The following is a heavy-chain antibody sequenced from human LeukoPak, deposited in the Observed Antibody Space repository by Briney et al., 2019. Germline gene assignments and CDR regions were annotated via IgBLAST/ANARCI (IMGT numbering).Heavy chain of an antibody. CDR1: GGSSSGYY. D-gene: IGHD2-2*01. Sequence: SETLSLTCAVYGGSSSGYYWSWIRQPPGKGLEWIGEINHSGSTNYNPSLKSRVTISVDTSKNQFSPKLSSVTAADTAVYYCARGGSCSSTSCYLSWFDPWGQGTLVTVSS. J-gene: IGHJ5*02. CDR3: ARGGSCSSTSCYLSWFDP. V-gene: IGHV4-34*01. CDR2: INHSGST.